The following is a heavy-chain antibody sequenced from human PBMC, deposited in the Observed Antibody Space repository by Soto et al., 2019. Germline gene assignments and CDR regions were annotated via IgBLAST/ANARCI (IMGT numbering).Heavy chain of an antibody. D-gene: IGHD2-15*01. V-gene: IGHV3-21*06. Sequence: GSLRLSCTASGFSFSSYTMNWVRQAPGKGLQWVASITNRGTHTYSADSVKGRFTISRDNDKNSLYLQMNNLGAEDTATYYCARAHEVAWFDSWGPGTLVTVSS. J-gene: IGHJ5*01. CDR1: GFSFSSYT. CDR3: ARAHEVAWFDS. CDR2: ITNRGTHT.